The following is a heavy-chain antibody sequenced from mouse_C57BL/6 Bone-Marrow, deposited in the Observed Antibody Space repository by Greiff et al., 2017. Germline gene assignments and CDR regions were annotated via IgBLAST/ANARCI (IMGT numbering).Heavy chain of an antibody. V-gene: IGHV1-78*01. CDR1: GYTFTDHT. D-gene: IGHD1-1*01. CDR3: ARDYYGSRLLFDY. J-gene: IGHJ2*01. Sequence: VQLQQSDAELVKPGASVKISCKVSGYTFTDHTIHWMKQRPEQGLEWIGYIYPRDGSTKYNEKFKGKATLTADKSSSTAYMQLNSMTSEDSAVYFCARDYYGSRLLFDYWGQGTTLTVSS. CDR2: IYPRDGST.